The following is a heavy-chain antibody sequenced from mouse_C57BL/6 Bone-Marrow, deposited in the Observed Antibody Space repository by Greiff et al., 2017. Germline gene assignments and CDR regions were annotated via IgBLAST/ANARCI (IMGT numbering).Heavy chain of an antibody. CDR2: INPNNGGT. CDR1: GYTFTDYY. D-gene: IGHD1-1*01. CDR3: ARGGYYGSSSYYFDY. J-gene: IGHJ2*01. V-gene: IGHV1-26*01. Sequence: EVQLQQSGPELVQPGASVKISCKASGYTFTDYYMNWVKQSHGKSLEWLGDINPNNGGTSYNQKFKGKATLNVDKSISTAYMELHSLTSEDSAVYYCARGGYYGSSSYYFDYWGQGTTLTVSS.